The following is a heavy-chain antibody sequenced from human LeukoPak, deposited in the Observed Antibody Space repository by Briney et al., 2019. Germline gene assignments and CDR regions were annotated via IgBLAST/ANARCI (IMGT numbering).Heavy chain of an antibody. CDR3: ARGDYYDSSGSRVPWFDP. V-gene: IGHV1-2*02. CDR2: INPNSGGT. D-gene: IGHD3-22*01. J-gene: IGHJ5*02. CDR1: GGTFSSYA. Sequence: ASVKVSCKASGGTFSSYAISWVRQAPGQGLEWMGWINPNSGGTNYAQKFQGRVTMTRDTSISTAYMELSRLRSDDTAVYYCARGDYYDSSGSRVPWFDPWGQGTLVTVSS.